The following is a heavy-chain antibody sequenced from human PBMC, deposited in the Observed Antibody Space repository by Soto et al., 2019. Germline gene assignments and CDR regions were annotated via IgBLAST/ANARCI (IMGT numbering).Heavy chain of an antibody. CDR2: IIPISGTA. J-gene: IGHJ6*02. D-gene: IGHD2-2*01. CDR3: ARSQGSSTSLEIYYYYYYGMDV. Sequence: QVQLVQSGAEVKKPGSSVKVSCKASGGTSSSYAISWVRQAPGQGLEWMGGIIPISGTANYAQKFQGRVTITADESTSTVYMGLSSLRSEDTAVYFCARSQGSSTSLEIYYYYYYGMDVWGQGTTVTVSS. V-gene: IGHV1-69*01. CDR1: GGTSSSYA.